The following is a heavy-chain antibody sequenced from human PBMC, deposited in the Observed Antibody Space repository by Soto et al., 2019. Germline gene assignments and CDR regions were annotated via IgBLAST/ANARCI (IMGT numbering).Heavy chain of an antibody. CDR2: IYYSGST. Sequence: KTSETLSLTCTVSGGSISSGGYYWSWIRQHPGQGLEWIGYIYYSGSTYYNPSLKSRVTISVDTSKNQFSLKLSSVTAADTAVYYCARVPYYYDSSGYRYYFDYWGQGTLVTVSS. J-gene: IGHJ4*02. CDR3: ARVPYYYDSSGYRYYFDY. V-gene: IGHV4-31*03. D-gene: IGHD3-22*01. CDR1: GGSISSGGYY.